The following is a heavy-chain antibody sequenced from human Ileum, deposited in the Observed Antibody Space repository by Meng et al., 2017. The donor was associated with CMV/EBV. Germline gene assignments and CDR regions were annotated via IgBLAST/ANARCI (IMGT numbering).Heavy chain of an antibody. J-gene: IGHJ4*02. V-gene: IGHV4-4*07. D-gene: IGHD3-10*01. CDR3: ARAAARGVPVDY. CDR2: VSPGGI. CDR1: GVSISNYY. Sequence: QVQLPEPGPGRVKPSETLSLTGSVSGVSISNYYWTWIRQPAGKGLEFIGRVSPGGIEYNPSLMSRVTMPLDTSRNQLSLNLNSVTAADTAVYYCARAAARGVPVDYWGQGILVTVSS.